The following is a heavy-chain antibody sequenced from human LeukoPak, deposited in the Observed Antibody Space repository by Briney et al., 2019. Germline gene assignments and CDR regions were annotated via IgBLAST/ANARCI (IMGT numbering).Heavy chain of an antibody. Sequence: PGGSLRLSCAASGFTFRSYWMTWVRQAPGKGLEWVANIKEDGSEEYCVDSVKGRFTISRDNAKNSLYLQMNSLRAEDMAVYYCARGRNVACWGQGTLVTVSS. CDR1: GFTFRSYW. V-gene: IGHV3-7*01. J-gene: IGHJ4*02. CDR2: IKEDGSEE. CDR3: ARGRNVAC.